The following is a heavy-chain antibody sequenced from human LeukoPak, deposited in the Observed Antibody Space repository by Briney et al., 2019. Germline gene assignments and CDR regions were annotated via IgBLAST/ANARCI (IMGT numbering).Heavy chain of an antibody. CDR3: ARYLYDSSGSSSDAFDI. D-gene: IGHD3-22*01. J-gene: IGHJ3*02. Sequence: ASVKASCKTSGYTFTGYYMHLVRQAPGQGLEWMGWINPNSGCTNYAQRFQGRVTMTRDTSMSTAYMELSRLRSDDSAVYYCARYLYDSSGSSSDAFDIWGQGTMVTVSS. CDR2: INPNSGCT. CDR1: GYTFTGYY. V-gene: IGHV1-2*02.